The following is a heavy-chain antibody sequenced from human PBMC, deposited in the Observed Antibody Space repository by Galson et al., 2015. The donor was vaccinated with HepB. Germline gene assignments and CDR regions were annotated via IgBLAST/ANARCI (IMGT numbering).Heavy chain of an antibody. CDR1: GFTFSSYG. J-gene: IGHJ4*02. D-gene: IGHD5-12*01. CDR2: IRYDGSNK. CDR3: AKAEGPSDGYSGYYFDY. V-gene: IGHV3-30*02. Sequence: SLRLSCAASGFTFSSYGMHWVRQAPGKGLEWVTFIRYDGSNKYYADSVTGRFTISRDNSKNTLYLQMNSLRAEDTAVYYCAKAEGPSDGYSGYYFDYWGQGTLVTVSS.